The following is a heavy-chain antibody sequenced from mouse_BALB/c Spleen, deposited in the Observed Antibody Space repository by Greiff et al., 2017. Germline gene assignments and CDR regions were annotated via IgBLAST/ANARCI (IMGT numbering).Heavy chain of an antibody. V-gene: IGHV1-5*01. CDR2: IYPGNSDT. Sequence: VQLQQSGTVLARPGASVKMSCKASGYSFTSYWMHWVKQRPGQGLEWIGAIYPGNSDTSYNQKFKGKAKLTAVTSASTAYMELSSLTNEDSAVYYCTRRVGNYGYFDVWGAGTTVTVSS. CDR3: TRRVGNYGYFDV. J-gene: IGHJ1*01. D-gene: IGHD2-1*01. CDR1: GYSFTSYW.